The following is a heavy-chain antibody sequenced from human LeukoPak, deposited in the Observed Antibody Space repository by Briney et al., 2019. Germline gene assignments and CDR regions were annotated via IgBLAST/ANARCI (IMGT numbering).Heavy chain of an antibody. V-gene: IGHV3-30*02. D-gene: IGHD5-12*01. CDR3: AKIPTNDGYDQGT. J-gene: IGHJ5*02. CDR1: GFSFGSYG. CDR2: IRYDGSNK. Sequence: GGSLRLSCAASGFSFGSYGMRWVRQAPGKGLEWVAFIRYDGSNKYYADSVKGRFTISRDNSKNTLYLQMNSLRAEDTAVYYCAKIPTNDGYDQGTWGQGTLVTVSS.